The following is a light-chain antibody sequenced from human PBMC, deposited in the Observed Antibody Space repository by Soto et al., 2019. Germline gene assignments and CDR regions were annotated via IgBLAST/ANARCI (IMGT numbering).Light chain of an antibody. Sequence: EVVLTQSPGTLSLSPGGRASLFCRASQTVSPYLAWYQQKPGRAPRLLIYGVSIRATGIPDRFAGSGSGPDFTLTISRLEPEDFAVYYCHQYGVLPKTFGQGTKVDIK. CDR3: HQYGVLPKT. V-gene: IGKV3-20*01. CDR1: QTVSPY. CDR2: GVS. J-gene: IGKJ1*01.